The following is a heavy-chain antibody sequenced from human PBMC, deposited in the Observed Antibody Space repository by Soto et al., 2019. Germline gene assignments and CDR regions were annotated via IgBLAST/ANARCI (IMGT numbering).Heavy chain of an antibody. CDR1: GYSISSGYY. CDR2: IHHSGST. J-gene: IGHJ4*02. Sequence: SETLSLTCSVSGYSISSGYYWGWIRQAPGKGLEWIGNIHHSGSTYYNPSLESRVTISIDTSKNQFSLRLTSVTAADTAIYYWGRDISQGEGEYWGRGTLVPVSS. V-gene: IGHV4-38-2*02. CDR3: GRDISQGEGEY. D-gene: IGHD1-26*01.